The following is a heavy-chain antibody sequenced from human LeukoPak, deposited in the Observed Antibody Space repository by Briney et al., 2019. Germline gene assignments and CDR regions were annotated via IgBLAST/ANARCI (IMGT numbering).Heavy chain of an antibody. D-gene: IGHD1-7*01. V-gene: IGHV4-59*08. CDR2: IYYSGST. J-gene: IGHJ4*02. Sequence: SETLSLTCTVSGGSISSYYWSWIRRPPGKGLEWIGYIYYSGSTNYNPSPKSRVTISVDTSKNQFSLKLSSVTAADTAVYYCARAGRNWNYGYYFDYWGQGTLVTVSS. CDR1: GGSISSYY. CDR3: ARAGRNWNYGYYFDY.